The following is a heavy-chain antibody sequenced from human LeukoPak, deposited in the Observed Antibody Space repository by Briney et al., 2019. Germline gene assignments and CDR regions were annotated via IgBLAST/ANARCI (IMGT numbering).Heavy chain of an antibody. D-gene: IGHD4-23*01. V-gene: IGHV1-46*02. CDR2: INPSGTST. CDR1: GDTFNNYY. CDR3: ASSATNYGGLFDS. Sequence: ASVNVSCKASGDTFNNYYVNWVRQAPGQGLEWMGIINPSGTSTNYAQDFQGRVTMTRDTSTTTVYMELSSLRSEDTAVYYCASSATNYGGLFDSWGQGTLVTVSS. J-gene: IGHJ4*02.